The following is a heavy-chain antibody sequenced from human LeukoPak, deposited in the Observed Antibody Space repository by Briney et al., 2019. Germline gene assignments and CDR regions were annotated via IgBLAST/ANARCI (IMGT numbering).Heavy chain of an antibody. CDR1: GGSISSYY. CDR2: IYYSGST. D-gene: IGHD2-2*01. CDR3: ARRYCSSTSCPPDYYYMGV. Sequence: SETLSLTCTVSGGSISSYYWSWIRQPPGKGLEWIGYIYYSGSTNYNPSLKSRVTISVDTSKNQFSLKLSSVTAADTAVYYCARRYCSSTSCPPDYYYMGVWGKGTTVTVSS. V-gene: IGHV4-59*08. J-gene: IGHJ6*03.